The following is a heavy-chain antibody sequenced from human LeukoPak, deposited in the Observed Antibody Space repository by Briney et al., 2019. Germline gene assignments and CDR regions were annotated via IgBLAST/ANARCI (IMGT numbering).Heavy chain of an antibody. CDR1: GGSISSYY. J-gene: IGHJ4*02. CDR2: IYYTGAT. V-gene: IGHV4-59*01. CDR3: ARAGYSYGTGYYFDY. Sequence: SETLSLTCTVSGGSISSYYWSWIRLPPGKGLEWIGYIYYTGATYYNPSLTSRVTISLDTSKNQFSLKLSSVTAADAAVYYCARAGYSYGTGYYFDYWGQGALATVSS. D-gene: IGHD5-18*01.